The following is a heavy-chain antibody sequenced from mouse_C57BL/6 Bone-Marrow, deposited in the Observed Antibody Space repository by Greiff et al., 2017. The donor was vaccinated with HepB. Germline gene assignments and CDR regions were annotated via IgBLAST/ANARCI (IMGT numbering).Heavy chain of an antibody. V-gene: IGHV2-9-1*01. CDR3: ARKTAIYDGYYWYFDV. D-gene: IGHD2-3*01. CDR2: IWTGGGT. J-gene: IGHJ1*03. CDR1: GFSLTSYA. Sequence: QVQLKQSGPGLVAPSQSLSITCTVSGFSLTSYAISWVRQPPGKGLEWLGVIWTGGGTNYNSALKSRLSISKDNSKSQVFLKMNSLQTDDTARYYCARKTAIYDGYYWYFDVWGTGTTVTVSS.